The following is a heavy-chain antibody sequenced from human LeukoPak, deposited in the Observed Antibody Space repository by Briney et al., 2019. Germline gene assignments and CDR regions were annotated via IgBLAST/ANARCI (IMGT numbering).Heavy chain of an antibody. CDR1: GFTFGTFS. D-gene: IGHD1-26*01. CDR3: SRGTGTYYY. J-gene: IGHJ4*02. CDR2: ISSDSTTI. V-gene: IGHV3-48*04. Sequence: GGSLRLSCTGSGFTFGTFSMNWVRQAPGKGPEWISYISSDSTTIQYADSVKGRFITTRDNTKNSLYLQLSNLRVEDTALYYCSRGTGTYYYWGQGALVSVSS.